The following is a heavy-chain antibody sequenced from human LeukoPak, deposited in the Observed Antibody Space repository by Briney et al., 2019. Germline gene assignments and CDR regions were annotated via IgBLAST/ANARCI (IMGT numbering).Heavy chain of an antibody. CDR3: AKDIGIVVVPAASFDY. CDR1: GLTFDDYA. Sequence: RAGGSLRLSCAASGLTFDDYAMHWVRQAPGKGLEGVSGISWNSGSIGYADSVKGRFTISRDNAKNSLYLQMNSLRAEDTALYYCAKDIGIVVVPAASFDYWGQGTLVTVSS. J-gene: IGHJ4*02. V-gene: IGHV3-9*01. D-gene: IGHD2-2*01. CDR2: ISWNSGSI.